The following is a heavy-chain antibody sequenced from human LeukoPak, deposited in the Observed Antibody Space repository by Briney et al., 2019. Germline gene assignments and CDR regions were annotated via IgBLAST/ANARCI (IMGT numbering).Heavy chain of an antibody. Sequence: GGSLRLSCAASGLTFSTFWMNWVRQAPGKGLEWVANIKLDGSDKYYVDSVKGRFTISRDNAKNSLFLQMNSLRAEDTAVYYCARARYCSSYSCYKDYWGQETLVTVSS. CDR1: GLTFSTFW. V-gene: IGHV3-7*01. D-gene: IGHD2-2*02. CDR3: ARARYCSSYSCYKDY. CDR2: IKLDGSDK. J-gene: IGHJ4*02.